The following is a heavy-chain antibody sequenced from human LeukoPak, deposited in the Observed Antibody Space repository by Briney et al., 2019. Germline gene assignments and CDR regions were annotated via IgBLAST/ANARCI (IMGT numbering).Heavy chain of an antibody. CDR3: ARGYYGSGSALAFDI. D-gene: IGHD3-10*01. CDR2: IYYSGST. J-gene: IGHJ3*02. Sequence: SETLSLTCTVSGGSLSSYYWSWIRQPPGKGLEWIGYIYYSGSTNYNPSLKSRVTISVDTSKNQFSLKLSSVTAADTAVYYCARGYYGSGSALAFDIWGQGTMVTVSS. CDR1: GGSLSSYY. V-gene: IGHV4-59*01.